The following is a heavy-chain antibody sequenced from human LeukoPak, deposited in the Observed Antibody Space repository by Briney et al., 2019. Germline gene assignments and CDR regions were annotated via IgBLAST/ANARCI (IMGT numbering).Heavy chain of an antibody. J-gene: IGHJ4*02. CDR3: ASVASPATGHFDY. Sequence: GASVKVSCKASGGTFSSYAISWVRQAPGRGLEWMGRIIPIFGTANYAQKFQGRVTITTDESTSTAYMVLSSLRSEDTAVYYCASVASPATGHFDYWGQGTLVTVSS. V-gene: IGHV1-69*05. CDR2: IIPIFGTA. CDR1: GGTFSSYA. D-gene: IGHD2-21*01.